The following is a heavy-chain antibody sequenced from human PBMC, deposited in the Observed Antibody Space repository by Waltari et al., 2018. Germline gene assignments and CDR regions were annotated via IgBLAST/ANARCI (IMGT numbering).Heavy chain of an antibody. CDR3: ARVKVRWYFDL. J-gene: IGHJ2*01. D-gene: IGHD3-10*01. V-gene: IGHV4-34*01. CDR1: GGSFSGYY. Sequence: QVQLQQWGAGLLKPSETLSLTCAVYGGSFSGYYWSWIRQPPGKGLEWIGEINHSGSTNYNPSLKSRVTISVDTSKNQFSLKLSSVTAADTAVYYCARVKVRWYFDLWGRGTLVTVSS. CDR2: INHSGST.